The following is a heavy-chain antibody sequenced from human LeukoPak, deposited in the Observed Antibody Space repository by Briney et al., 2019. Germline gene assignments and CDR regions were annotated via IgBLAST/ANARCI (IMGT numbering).Heavy chain of an antibody. D-gene: IGHD3-3*01. V-gene: IGHV4-30-4*08. CDR3: ARAVGDFWSGYSAFDI. CDR2: IYYSGST. Sequence: SQTLSLTCTVSGGSISSGDYYWSWIRQPPGKGLEWIGHIYYSGSTYYNPSLKSRVTISVDTSKNQFSLKLSSVTAADTAVYYCARAVGDFWSGYSAFDIWGQGTMVTVSS. CDR1: GGSISSGDYY. J-gene: IGHJ3*02.